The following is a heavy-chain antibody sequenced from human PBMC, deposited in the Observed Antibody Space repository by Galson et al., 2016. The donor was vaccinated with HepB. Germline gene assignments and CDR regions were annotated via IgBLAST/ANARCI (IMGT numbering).Heavy chain of an antibody. CDR1: GYIFTSYD. V-gene: IGHV1-8*01. D-gene: IGHD6-19*01. Sequence: SVKVSCKASGYIFTSYDINWVRQAPGQGLEWMGWMTPNSGNTGYAQKFQGRVSMTRNTSINTAYMELSGLKFDDTAVYYCARGRPPYSSGRRWFDPWGQGTVVSVSS. CDR3: ARGRPPYSSGRRWFDP. CDR2: MTPNSGNT. J-gene: IGHJ5*02.